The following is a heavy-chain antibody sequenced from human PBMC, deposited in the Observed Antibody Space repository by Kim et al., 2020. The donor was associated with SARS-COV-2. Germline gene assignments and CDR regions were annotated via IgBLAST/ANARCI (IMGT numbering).Heavy chain of an antibody. Sequence: ADSVKGRFTTTRDNAKSMLYLQANSLSAGDTAVYFCARDYGSVGSTNAFDIWGQGTLVTVSS. CDR3: ARDYGSVGSTNAFDI. D-gene: IGHD1-26*01. V-gene: IGHV3-74*01. J-gene: IGHJ3*02.